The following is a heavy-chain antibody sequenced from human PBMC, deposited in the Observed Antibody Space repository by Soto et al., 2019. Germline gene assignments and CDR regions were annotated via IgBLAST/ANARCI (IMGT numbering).Heavy chain of an antibody. CDR1: GGTFSSYA. Sequence: QVQLVQSGAEVKKPGSSVKVSCKASGGTFSSYAISWVRQAPGQGLEWMGGSIPIFGTANYAQKFQGRVTITGDEPTRPADRELRSLRSEDGAVYFCARGGGGFIAAAGTDYWGQGTLVTVSS. D-gene: IGHD6-13*01. CDR3: ARGGGGFIAAAGTDY. V-gene: IGHV1-69*01. CDR2: SIPIFGTA. J-gene: IGHJ4*02.